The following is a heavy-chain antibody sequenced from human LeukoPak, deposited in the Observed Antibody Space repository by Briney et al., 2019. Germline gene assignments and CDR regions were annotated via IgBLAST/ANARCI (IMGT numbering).Heavy chain of an antibody. CDR3: LIQLDFDY. V-gene: IGHV1-3*01. Sequence: ASVKVSCKASGYTFTSYGISWVRQAPGQGLEWMGWINAGNGNTKYSQKFQGRVTITRDTSASTAYMELSSLRSEDTAVYYCLIQLDFDYWGQGTLVTVSS. CDR1: GYTFTSYG. D-gene: IGHD5-18*01. J-gene: IGHJ4*02. CDR2: INAGNGNT.